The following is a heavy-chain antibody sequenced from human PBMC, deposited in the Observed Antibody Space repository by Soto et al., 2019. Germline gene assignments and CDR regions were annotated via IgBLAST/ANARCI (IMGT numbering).Heavy chain of an antibody. CDR2: ISYDGSNK. CDR1: GFTFSSYG. V-gene: IGHV3-30*18. Sequence: GGSLRLSCAASGFTFSSYGMHWVRRAPGKGLEWVAVISYDGSNKYYADSVKGRFTISRDNSKNTLYLQMNSLRAEDTAVYYCAKDPVSAGTTYYFDYWGQGTLVTVSS. J-gene: IGHJ4*02. D-gene: IGHD1-7*01. CDR3: AKDPVSAGTTYYFDY.